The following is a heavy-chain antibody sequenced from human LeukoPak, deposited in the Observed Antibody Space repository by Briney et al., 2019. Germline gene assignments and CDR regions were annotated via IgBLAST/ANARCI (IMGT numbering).Heavy chain of an antibody. J-gene: IGHJ4*02. CDR3: ARGQRIAALAIDY. D-gene: IGHD6-6*01. CDR2: IYYSGST. V-gene: IGHV4-59*01. Sequence: PSETLSLTCAVYGGSFSGYYWSWIRQPPGKGLEWIGYIYYSGSTNYNPSLKSRVTISVDTSKNQFSLKLSSVTAADTAVYYCARGQRIAALAIDYWGQGTLVTVSS. CDR1: GGSFSGYY.